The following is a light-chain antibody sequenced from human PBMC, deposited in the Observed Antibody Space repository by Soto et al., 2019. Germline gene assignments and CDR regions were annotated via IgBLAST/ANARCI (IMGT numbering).Light chain of an antibody. Sequence: DIQMTQSPSSLSASVGARVTITCQASQDISNYLNWYQQKPGKAPKLLIYDASNLETGVPSRLSGSGSGTDFTVTISSLQGEDIATYYCQQYDNLPTFGQGTTLELK. J-gene: IGKJ2*01. CDR3: QQYDNLPT. CDR1: QDISNY. CDR2: DAS. V-gene: IGKV1-33*01.